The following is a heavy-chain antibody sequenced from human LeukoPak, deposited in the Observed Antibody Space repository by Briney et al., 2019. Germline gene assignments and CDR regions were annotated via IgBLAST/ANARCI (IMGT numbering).Heavy chain of an antibody. CDR3: ARHTTYCSSTSCYFYYYYMDV. D-gene: IGHD2-2*01. V-gene: IGHV4-61*02. CDR2: IYTSGNT. Sequence: SETLSLTCNVSGGFISGASNFWSWIRQPAGKGLEWIGRIYTSGNTNYNPSLESRVTISMDTSTNQVFLKLSSVTAADTAVYYCARHTTYCSSTSCYFYYYYMDVWGKGTTVTVSS. J-gene: IGHJ6*03. CDR1: GGFISGASNF.